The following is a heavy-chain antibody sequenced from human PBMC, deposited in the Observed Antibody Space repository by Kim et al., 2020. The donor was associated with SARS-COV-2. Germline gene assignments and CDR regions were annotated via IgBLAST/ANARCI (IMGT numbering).Heavy chain of an antibody. CDR1: GFTFRTYS. CDR2: ISGSSSYK. CDR3: VRDPENMRWGMDV. V-gene: IGHV3-21*01. D-gene: IGHD3-16*01. J-gene: IGHJ6*02. Sequence: GGSLRLSCGASGFTFRTYSMSWVRQAPGKGLEWVSSISGSSSYKYYADSVKGRFTISRDNAKNSLYLQMNSLRTEDMAVYYCVRDPENMRWGMDVWGQGTTVTVSS.